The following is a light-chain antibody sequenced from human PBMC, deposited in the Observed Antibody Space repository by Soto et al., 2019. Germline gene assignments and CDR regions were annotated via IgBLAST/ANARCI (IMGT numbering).Light chain of an antibody. J-gene: IGKJ1*01. CDR3: QQYNNWPPWT. CDR1: QDINKW. CDR2: TAS. Sequence: IQVTQAPSSVAASGRDRVPLNCRASQDINKWLAWYQQKPGLAPNRVIYTASRLHGGGPSRFSGSGSGTEFTLTISSLQSEDFAVYYCQQYNNWPPWTFGQGTKVDI. V-gene: IGKV1-12*01.